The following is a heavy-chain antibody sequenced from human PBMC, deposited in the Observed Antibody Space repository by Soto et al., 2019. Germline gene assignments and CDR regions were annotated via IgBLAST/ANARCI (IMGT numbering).Heavy chain of an antibody. CDR3: ARANWYSEY. CDR2: IYYTGST. V-gene: IGHV4-59*11. Sequence: QVHLQESGPGLVKPSETLSLTCTVSGGSINNHYWSWIRQPPGKGLEWIGSIYYTGSTNYKPSLKSRVTMSVDTSKNQFTLNLTSLTAADTAIYYCARANWYSEYWGQGTLITISS. CDR1: GGSINNHY. J-gene: IGHJ4*02. D-gene: IGHD7-27*01.